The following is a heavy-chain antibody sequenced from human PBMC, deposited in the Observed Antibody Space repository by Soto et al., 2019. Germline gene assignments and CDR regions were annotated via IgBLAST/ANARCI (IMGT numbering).Heavy chain of an antibody. CDR3: ARKLELRGSYYYYYDMDV. J-gene: IGHJ6*02. CDR2: INPNSGGT. Sequence: ASVKVSCKASGYTFTDYYMHWVRQAPGQGLEWMGWINPNSGGTNYAQKFQGRVTMTRDTSISTAYMELSRLRSDDTAVYYCARKLELRGSYYYYYDMDVWGQGTTVTVS. V-gene: IGHV1-2*02. D-gene: IGHD1-7*01. CDR1: GYTFTDYY.